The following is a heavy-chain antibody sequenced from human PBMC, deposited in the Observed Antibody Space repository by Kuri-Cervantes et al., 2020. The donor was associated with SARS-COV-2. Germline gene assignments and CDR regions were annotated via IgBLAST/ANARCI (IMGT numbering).Heavy chain of an antibody. D-gene: IGHD3-22*01. CDR2: ISAYNGNT. V-gene: IGHV1-18*01. CDR3: ARGPNYDSSSYYGLTFDY. J-gene: IGHJ4*02. Sequence: ASVKVSCKAPGYTFTSYGISWVRQAPGQGLEWMGWISAYNGNTNYAQKLQGRVTMTTDTSTSTAYMELRSLRSDDTAVYYCARGPNYDSSSYYGLTFDYWGQGTLVTVSS. CDR1: GYTFTSYG.